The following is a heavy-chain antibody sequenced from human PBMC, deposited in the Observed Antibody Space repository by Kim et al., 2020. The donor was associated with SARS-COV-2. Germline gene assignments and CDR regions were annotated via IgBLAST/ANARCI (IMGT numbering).Heavy chain of an antibody. J-gene: IGHJ3*02. V-gene: IGHV4-59*13. CDR1: GGSISSYY. CDR3: ARLTTRNLAFDI. Sequence: SETLSLTCTVSGGSISSYYWSWIRQPPGKGLEWIGYIYYSGSTNYNPSLKSRVTISVDTSKNQFSLKLSSVTAADTAVYYCARLTTRNLAFDIWGQGTMVTVSS. CDR2: IYYSGST. D-gene: IGHD4-17*01.